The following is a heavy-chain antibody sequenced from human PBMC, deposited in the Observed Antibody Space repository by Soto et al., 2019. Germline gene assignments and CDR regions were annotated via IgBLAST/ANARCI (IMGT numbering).Heavy chain of an antibody. CDR2: ISWNSGSI. CDR3: AKDRRSSSWYGFQH. V-gene: IGHV3-9*01. D-gene: IGHD6-13*01. CDR1: GFTFDDYA. Sequence: EVQLLESGGGLVQPGGSLRLSCAASGFTFDDYAMHWVRQAPGKGLEWVSGISWNSGSIGYADSVKGRFTISRDNAKNSLYLQMNSLRAEDTALYYCAKDRRSSSWYGFQHWGQGTLVTVSS. J-gene: IGHJ1*01.